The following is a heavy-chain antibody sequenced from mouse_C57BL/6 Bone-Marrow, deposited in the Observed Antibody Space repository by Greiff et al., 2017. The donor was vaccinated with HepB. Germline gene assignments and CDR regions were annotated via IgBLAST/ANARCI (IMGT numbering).Heavy chain of an antibody. J-gene: IGHJ4*01. D-gene: IGHD2-3*01. Sequence: QVQLKQSGAELAKPGASVKLSCKASGYTFTSYWMHWVKQRPGQGLEWIGYINPSSGYTKYNQKFKDKATLTADKSSSTAYMQLSSLTYEDSAVYYCARRRWERGEKKFDYYAMDYWGQGTSVTVSS. CDR1: GYTFTSYW. V-gene: IGHV1-7*01. CDR3: ARRRWERGEKKFDYYAMDY. CDR2: INPSSGYT.